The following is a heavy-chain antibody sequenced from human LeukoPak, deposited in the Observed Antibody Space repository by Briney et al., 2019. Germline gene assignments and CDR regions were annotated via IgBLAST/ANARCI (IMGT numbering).Heavy chain of an antibody. D-gene: IGHD3-22*01. J-gene: IGHJ4*02. Sequence: GASVKVSCKASVYTFTSYGISWVRQAPGQGLEWMGWISAYNGNTNYAQKLQGRVTMTTDTSTSTAYMELRSLRSDDTAVYYCARTRALDTSGSAYFDYWGQGTLVTVSS. CDR3: ARTRALDTSGSAYFDY. V-gene: IGHV1-18*01. CDR2: ISAYNGNT. CDR1: VYTFTSYG.